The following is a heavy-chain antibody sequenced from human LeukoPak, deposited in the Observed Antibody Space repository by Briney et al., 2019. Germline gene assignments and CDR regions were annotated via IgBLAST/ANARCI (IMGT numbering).Heavy chain of an antibody. V-gene: IGHV3-48*03. J-gene: IGHJ5*02. CDR1: GFTFSSYE. CDR2: ISSSGSTI. Sequence: GGSLRLSCAASGFTFSSYEMNWVRQAPGKGLEGVSYISSSGSTIYYADSVKGRFTISRDNAKNSLYLQMNSLRAEDTAVYYCAVYGSGFNPWGQGTLVTVSS. D-gene: IGHD3-10*01. CDR3: AVYGSGFNP.